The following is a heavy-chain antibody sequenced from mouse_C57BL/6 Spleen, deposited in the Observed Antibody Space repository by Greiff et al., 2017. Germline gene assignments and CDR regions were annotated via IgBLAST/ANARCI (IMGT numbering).Heavy chain of an antibody. CDR2: INPSNGGT. CDR3: AGLIYYDYEYYYAMDY. V-gene: IGHV1-53*01. J-gene: IGHJ4*01. CDR1: GYTFTSYW. Sequence: QVQLQQPGTELVKPGASVKLSCKASGYTFTSYWMHWVKQRPGQGLEWIGNINPSNGGTNYNEKFKSKATLTVDKSSSTAYMQLSSLPSEDSAVYYCAGLIYYDYEYYYAMDYWGQGTSVTVSS. D-gene: IGHD2-4*01.